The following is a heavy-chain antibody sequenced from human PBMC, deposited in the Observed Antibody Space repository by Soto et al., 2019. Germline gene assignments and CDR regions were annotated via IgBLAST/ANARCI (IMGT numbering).Heavy chain of an antibody. CDR2: IYYSGST. CDR3: ARVPHNTYYYGSGKGLDY. J-gene: IGHJ4*02. Sequence: QVQLQESDPGLVKPSQTLSLTCTVSGGSISSGGYYWSWIRQHPGKGLEWIGYIYYSGSTYYNPSLKSRVTISVDTSKNQFSLKLSSVTAADTAVYYCARVPHNTYYYGSGKGLDYWGQGTLVTVSS. CDR1: GGSISSGGYY. D-gene: IGHD3-10*01. V-gene: IGHV4-31*03.